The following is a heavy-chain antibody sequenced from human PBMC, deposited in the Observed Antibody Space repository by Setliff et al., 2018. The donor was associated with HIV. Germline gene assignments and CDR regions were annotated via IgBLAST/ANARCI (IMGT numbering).Heavy chain of an antibody. Sequence: ASVKVSCKASGYTFTSYGISWVRQAPGQGLEWMGWISAYNGNTNYAQKLQGRVTMTTDTSTNTVYMEMSGLRSEDTAVFYCARVAVPGLAYFPHWGQGTLVTVSS. CDR1: GYTFTSYG. CDR3: ARVAVPGLAYFPH. V-gene: IGHV1-18*01. CDR2: ISAYNGNT. J-gene: IGHJ1*01. D-gene: IGHD6-19*01.